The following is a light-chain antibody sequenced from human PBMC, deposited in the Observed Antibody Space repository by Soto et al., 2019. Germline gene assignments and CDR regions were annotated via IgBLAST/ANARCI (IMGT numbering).Light chain of an antibody. CDR2: KAS. Sequence: DIQMTQSPSTLSASVRDRVTITCRASQTISSWLAWFQQRPGRAPKFLIYKASSLKNGVPLRFSGSGSGTQFTLTISSLQPDDFATYYCQQYNSYPITFGQGTRLEIK. J-gene: IGKJ5*01. CDR3: QQYNSYPIT. CDR1: QTISSW. V-gene: IGKV1-5*03.